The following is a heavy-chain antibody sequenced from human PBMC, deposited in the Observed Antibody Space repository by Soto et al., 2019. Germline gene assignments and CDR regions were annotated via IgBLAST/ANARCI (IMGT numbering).Heavy chain of an antibody. CDR2: IRRQLYGGTA. J-gene: IGHJ4*02. V-gene: IGHV3-49*03. CDR3: IGSFPF. Sequence: EVYLVESGGGMVEPGRSLRLSCTASGFPFGNFLMSWFRQDPGKGMEWVGFIRRQLYGGTAEYAASVRGRFTISMDDSKGIAYLQMNSLQTEDSGVYYCIGSFPFWGQGTLVTVSS. CDR1: GFPFGNFL. D-gene: IGHD3-10*01.